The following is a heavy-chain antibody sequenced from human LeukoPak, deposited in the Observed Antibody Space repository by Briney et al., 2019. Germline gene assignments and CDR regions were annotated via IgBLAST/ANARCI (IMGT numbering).Heavy chain of an antibody. CDR2: IYSGGST. J-gene: IGHJ4*02. Sequence: GGSLRLPCAASGFTFNSNGMSWVRQAPGKGLEWVSVIYSGGSTYYADSVKGRFTISRDKSKNTLYLQMNSLRAEDTAVYYCARGRDGYTKGYFDYWGQGTLVTVSS. D-gene: IGHD5-24*01. CDR1: GFTFNSNG. V-gene: IGHV3-66*01. CDR3: ARGRDGYTKGYFDY.